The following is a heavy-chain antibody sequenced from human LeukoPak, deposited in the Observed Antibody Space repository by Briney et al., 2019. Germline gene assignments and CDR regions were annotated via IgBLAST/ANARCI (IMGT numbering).Heavy chain of an antibody. Sequence: GGSLRLSCAASGFTFSNCAMSWVRQAPEKGLEWVSGISGSGSSTYYADSVKGRFTISRDNSENTLSLQMDSLRADDTAIYYCAKSCNSGNCYYNYWGQGTLVTVSS. CDR1: GFTFSNCA. CDR3: AKSCNSGNCYYNY. V-gene: IGHV3-23*01. D-gene: IGHD2/OR15-2a*01. J-gene: IGHJ4*02. CDR2: ISGSGSST.